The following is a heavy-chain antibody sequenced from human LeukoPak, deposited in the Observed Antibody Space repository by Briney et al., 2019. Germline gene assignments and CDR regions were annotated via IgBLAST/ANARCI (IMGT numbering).Heavy chain of an antibody. V-gene: IGHV4-59*01. J-gene: IGHJ4*02. Sequence: SETLSLTCTVSGGSISGYYWSWIRQPPGKGLEWIGYIFYSGSTNYNPSLKSRVTISVDTSKNQFSLKLSSVTAADTAVYYCARQGTYSSATADFWGRGTLVTVSS. CDR1: GGSISGYY. CDR2: IFYSGST. D-gene: IGHD6-19*01. CDR3: ARQGTYSSATADF.